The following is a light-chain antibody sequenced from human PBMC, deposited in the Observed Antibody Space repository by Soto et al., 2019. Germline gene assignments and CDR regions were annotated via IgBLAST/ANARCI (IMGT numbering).Light chain of an antibody. Sequence: QSVMTQPPSASGYPGQSVTVSCTGTSSDVGAYKFVSWYQQHPGKAPKLMMYEVSKRPSGVPDRFTGSKSGNTASLTVSGLQPEDEADYFCSSYAVNYNLIFGGGTKLTVL. CDR3: SSYAVNYNLI. CDR1: SSDVGAYKF. V-gene: IGLV2-8*01. CDR2: EVS. J-gene: IGLJ2*01.